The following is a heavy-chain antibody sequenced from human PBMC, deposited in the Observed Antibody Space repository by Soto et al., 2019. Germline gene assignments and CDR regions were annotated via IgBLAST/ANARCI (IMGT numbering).Heavy chain of an antibody. J-gene: IGHJ4*02. D-gene: IGHD6-13*01. CDR2: IIPIFGTA. V-gene: IGHV1-69*13. CDR3: ATTPGLSPAGSFDW. CDR1: GGTFSSYA. Sequence: SVKVSCKASGGTFSSYAISWVRQAPGQGLEWMGGIIPIFGTANYAQKFQGRVTITADESTSTAYMELSSLRSEDTAVYYCATTPGLSPAGSFDWWGQGILVTVSS.